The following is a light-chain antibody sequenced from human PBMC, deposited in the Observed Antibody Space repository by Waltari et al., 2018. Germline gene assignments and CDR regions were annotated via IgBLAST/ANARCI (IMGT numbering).Light chain of an antibody. CDR1: QSVSTY. J-gene: IGKJ2*01. CDR2: DAS. CDR3: QQRRKWRT. V-gene: IGKV3-11*01. Sequence: EVVLTQSPATLSLSPGDRATLSCRASQSVSTYLAWYHQKPGQAPRLLIFDASNRATGIPARFSGSGSGTDFSLTISSLEPEDFAVYYCQQRRKWRTFGQGTKLEI.